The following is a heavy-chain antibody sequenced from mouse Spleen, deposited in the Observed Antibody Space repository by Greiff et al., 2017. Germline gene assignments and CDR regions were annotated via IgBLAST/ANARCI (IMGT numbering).Heavy chain of an antibody. J-gene: IGHJ4*01. CDR1: GYTFTSYW. Sequence: QVQLQQPGAELVKPGASVKLSCKASGYTFTSYWMHWVKQRPGQGLEWIGMIHPNSGSTNYNEKFKSKATLTVDKSSSTAYMQLSSLTSEDSAVYYCARADYVGLYAMDYWGQGTSVTVSS. D-gene: IGHD2-13*01. CDR3: ARADYVGLYAMDY. CDR2: IHPNSGST. V-gene: IGHV1-64*01.